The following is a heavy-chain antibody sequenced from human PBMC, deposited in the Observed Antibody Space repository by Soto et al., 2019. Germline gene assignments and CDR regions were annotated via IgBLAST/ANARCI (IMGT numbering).Heavy chain of an antibody. CDR3: AKSQSPMVRGVIEAFDY. D-gene: IGHD3-10*01. J-gene: IGHJ4*02. CDR1: GFIFDEYG. Sequence: EVKLVESGGGVVRPGGSLRLSCVASGFIFDEYGMNWVRQVPGKGLEWVSGINWNGGTTHYADSVKGRFTISRDNAKNSLYLQMNSLRVEDTALYYCAKSQSPMVRGVIEAFDYWGQGTLVTVSS. CDR2: INWNGGTT. V-gene: IGHV3-20*04.